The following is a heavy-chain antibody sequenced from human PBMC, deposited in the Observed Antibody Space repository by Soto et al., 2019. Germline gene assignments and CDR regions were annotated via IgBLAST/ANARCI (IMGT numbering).Heavy chain of an antibody. Sequence: GGSLRLSCVASGFIFSDYAMHWARQAPGKGLEWVALISPAGTNQCYAVSEKGRFTISGDNSKNTLYLQMNRLRPEDTGLYYCARENSRISPRLFQHWGHGTLVTVSS. CDR2: ISPAGTNQ. V-gene: IGHV3-30-3*01. CDR1: GFIFSDYA. J-gene: IGHJ1*01. D-gene: IGHD6-6*01. CDR3: ARENSRISPRLFQH.